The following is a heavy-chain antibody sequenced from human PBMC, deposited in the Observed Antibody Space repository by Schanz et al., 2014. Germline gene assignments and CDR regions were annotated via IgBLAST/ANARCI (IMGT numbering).Heavy chain of an antibody. CDR3: ATLDYADSVS. D-gene: IGHD4-17*01. V-gene: IGHV1-46*01. Sequence: QVQLVQSGAEVKKPGASVKVSCKASGYTFISYGIKWVRQAPGQGLEWMGIINLSGGSTNNAQKFQGRLTMTRDTSTSTVYMELSSLRSEDTAVYYCATLDYADSVSWGQGTLVTVSS. J-gene: IGHJ5*02. CDR2: INLSGGST. CDR1: GYTFISYG.